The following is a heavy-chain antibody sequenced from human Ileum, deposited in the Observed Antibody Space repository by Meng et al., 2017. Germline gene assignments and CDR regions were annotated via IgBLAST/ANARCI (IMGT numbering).Heavy chain of an antibody. D-gene: IGHD4-23*01. J-gene: IGHJ5*01. CDR2: LSYSGSN. Sequence: LRLQELGPRVGTASETLSLTCTFSGDFINRGVYYWGWIRRPPGKRPEWIGSLSYSGSNYYNPSLRSRVTISEDTSKKQLSLILNSVTAADTAVYYCARDLGNINWFYFWDQGMLVTVSS. CDR3: ARDLGNINWFYF. CDR1: GDFINRGVYY. V-gene: IGHV4-39*07.